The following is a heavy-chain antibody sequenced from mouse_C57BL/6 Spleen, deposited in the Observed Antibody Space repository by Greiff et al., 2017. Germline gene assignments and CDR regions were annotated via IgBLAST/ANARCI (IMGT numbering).Heavy chain of an antibody. CDR1: GYTFTDYE. Sequence: VQLQQSGAELVRPGASVTLSCKASGYTFTDYEMHWVKQTPVHGLEWIGAIDPEPGGTAYNQKFKGKAILTADKSSSTAYMELRSLTSEDSAVYYCTRTGPAWFAYWGQGTLVTVSA. CDR2: IDPEPGGT. J-gene: IGHJ3*01. CDR3: TRTGPAWFAY. V-gene: IGHV1-15*01. D-gene: IGHD4-1*01.